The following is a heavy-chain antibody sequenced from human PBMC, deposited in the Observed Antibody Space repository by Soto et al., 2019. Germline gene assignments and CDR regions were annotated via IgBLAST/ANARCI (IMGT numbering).Heavy chain of an antibody. Sequence: QVLLVQSGAEVKKPGSSVKVSCKLSGATFSSYAMSWVRQAPGQGLESIGGIIPFFGTPNYAQKFQGRVTITADTSTATSYMELSSLRSDDTAVYYWARDKGAYYSHIVYWGQGTLVTVSS. CDR1: GATFSSYA. V-gene: IGHV1-69*06. D-gene: IGHD3-22*01. J-gene: IGHJ4*02. CDR2: IIPFFGTP. CDR3: ARDKGAYYSHIVY.